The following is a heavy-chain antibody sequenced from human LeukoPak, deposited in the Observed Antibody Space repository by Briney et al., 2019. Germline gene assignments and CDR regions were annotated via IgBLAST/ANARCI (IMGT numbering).Heavy chain of an antibody. CDR2: IYHSGST. V-gene: IGHV4-30-2*01. J-gene: IGHJ4*02. CDR1: GGSISSGGYY. CDR3: ARDKYSSLSGIFDY. D-gene: IGHD6-6*01. Sequence: RTSETLSLTCTVSGGSISSGGYYWSWIRQPPGKGLEWIGYIYHSGSTYYNPSLKSRVTISVDRSKNQFSLKLSSVTAADTAVYYCARDKYSSLSGIFDYWGQGTLVTVSS.